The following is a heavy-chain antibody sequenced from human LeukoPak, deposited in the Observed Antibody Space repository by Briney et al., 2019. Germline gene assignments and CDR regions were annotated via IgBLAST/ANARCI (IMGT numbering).Heavy chain of an antibody. J-gene: IGHJ4*02. CDR2: IYYSGNT. V-gene: IGHV4-39*07. CDR1: GGSISSSTYY. CDR3: AAPYGDYVGSADY. Sequence: SETLSLTCIVSGGSISSSTYYWGWIRQPPGKGLEWIGSIYYSGNTYCNPSLKSRVTISVDTSKNQFSLKLSSVTAADTAVYYCAAPYGDYVGSADYWGQGTLVTVSS. D-gene: IGHD4-17*01.